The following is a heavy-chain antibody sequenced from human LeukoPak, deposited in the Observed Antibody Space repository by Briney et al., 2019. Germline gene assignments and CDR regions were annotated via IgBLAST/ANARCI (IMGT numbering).Heavy chain of an antibody. D-gene: IGHD5-18*01. CDR1: GGSISSSGYY. V-gene: IGHV4-39*07. Sequence: PSETLSLTCTVSGGSISSSGYYWGWIRQPPGKGLEWIGEIYHDGSTNYNPSLKSRVTISMDKSKNQLSLKLNFVTAADTAVYYCARDRGGYTYSHDYWGQGTLVTVSS. CDR3: ARDRGGYTYSHDY. CDR2: IYHDGST. J-gene: IGHJ4*02.